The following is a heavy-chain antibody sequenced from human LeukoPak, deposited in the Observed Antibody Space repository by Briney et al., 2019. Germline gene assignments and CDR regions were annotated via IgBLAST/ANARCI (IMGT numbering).Heavy chain of an antibody. D-gene: IGHD4-17*01. Sequence: SETLFLTCTVSGGSLSSYYWSWIRQPPGKGLEWIGYIYYSGSTNYNPSLKSRVTISVDTSKNQFSLKLSSVTAADTAVYYCARTTVTTHDYWGQGTLVTVSS. CDR2: IYYSGST. J-gene: IGHJ4*02. V-gene: IGHV4-59*01. CDR1: GGSLSSYY. CDR3: ARTTVTTHDY.